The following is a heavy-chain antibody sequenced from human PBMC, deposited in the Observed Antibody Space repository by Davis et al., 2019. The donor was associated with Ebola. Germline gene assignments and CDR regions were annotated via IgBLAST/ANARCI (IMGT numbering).Heavy chain of an antibody. V-gene: IGHV1-69*04. J-gene: IGHJ4*02. CDR3: ARRYCTNGVCPDY. CDR2: IIPILGIA. Sequence: AASVKVSCKASGGTFSSYAISWVRQAPGQGLEWMGRIIPILGIANYAQKFQGRVTITADKSTSTAYMELSSLRSEDTAVYYCARRYCTNGVCPDYWGQGTLVTVSS. CDR1: GGTFSSYA. D-gene: IGHD2-8*01.